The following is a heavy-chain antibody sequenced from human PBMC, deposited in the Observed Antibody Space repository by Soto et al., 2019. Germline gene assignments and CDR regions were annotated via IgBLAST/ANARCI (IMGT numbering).Heavy chain of an antibody. CDR2: IYYSGIT. CDR1: GASIRSYY. CDR3: AKEVAATFNGFDV. J-gene: IGHJ3*01. V-gene: IGHV4-59*01. D-gene: IGHD6-19*01. Sequence: QVQLQESGPGLVKPSETLSLTCTVSGASIRSYYWSWIRQPPGKGLEWIGYIYYSGITNYNPSLKSRVTISLDTSKSQFSLRVTSVTAADTAVYYCAKEVAATFNGFDVWSQGTMVTVS.